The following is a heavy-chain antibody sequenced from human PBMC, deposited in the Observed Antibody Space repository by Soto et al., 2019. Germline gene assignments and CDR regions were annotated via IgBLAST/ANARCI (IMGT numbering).Heavy chain of an antibody. CDR1: GCTCSIYG. J-gene: IGHJ6*02. CDR2: IWYDGSNK. CDR3: ARDRDSSGWYWEGVSMDV. D-gene: IGHD6-19*01. Sequence: SLKRSCAASGCTCSIYGMHWVRQAPGKGLEWVAVIWYDGSNKYYADSVKGRFTISRDNSKNTLYLQMNSLRAEDTAVYYCARDRDSSGWYWEGVSMDVWGQGTTVTVSS. V-gene: IGHV3-33*01.